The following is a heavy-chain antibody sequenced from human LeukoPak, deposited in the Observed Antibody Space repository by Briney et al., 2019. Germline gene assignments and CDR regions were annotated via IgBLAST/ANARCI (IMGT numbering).Heavy chain of an antibody. CDR3: VRGYRSAYDY. CDR1: GFTFSSYW. J-gene: IGHJ4*02. V-gene: IGHV3-7*01. Sequence: GGSLRLSCAASGFTFSSYWMTWARQAPGKGLEWVANIKQDGSEKNYVDSVKGRFTISRDNVKNLLYLQMNSLRAEETAVYYCVRGYRSAYDYWGQGTLVTVSS. D-gene: IGHD5-18*01. CDR2: IKQDGSEK.